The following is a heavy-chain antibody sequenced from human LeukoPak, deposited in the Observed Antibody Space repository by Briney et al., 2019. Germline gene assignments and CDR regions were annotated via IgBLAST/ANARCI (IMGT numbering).Heavy chain of an antibody. CDR1: GFTFSSYA. CDR3: AKKNSYSSGWYLS. Sequence: PGGSLRLSCAASGFTFSSYAMSWIRQPPGKGLEWIGEINHSGSTNYNPSLKSRVTISVDTSKNQFSLKLSSVTAADTAVYYCAKKNSYSSGWYLSWGQGTLVTVSS. V-gene: IGHV4-34*08. CDR2: INHSGST. J-gene: IGHJ5*02. D-gene: IGHD6-19*01.